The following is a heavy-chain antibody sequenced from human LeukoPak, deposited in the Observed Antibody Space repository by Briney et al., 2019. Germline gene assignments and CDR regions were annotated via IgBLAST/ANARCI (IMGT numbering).Heavy chain of an antibody. CDR2: IYWNDDK. D-gene: IGHD3-3*01. CDR3: AHRLGLGLRFLEWLSNFDY. V-gene: IGHV2-5*01. Sequence: SGPTLVNPTQTLTLTCTFSGFSLSTSGVDVGWIRQPPGKALEWLALIYWNDDKRYSPSLKSRLTITKDTSKNQVVLTMTNMDPVDTATYYCAHRLGLGLRFLEWLSNFDYWGQGTLVTVSS. J-gene: IGHJ4*02. CDR1: GFSLSTSGVD.